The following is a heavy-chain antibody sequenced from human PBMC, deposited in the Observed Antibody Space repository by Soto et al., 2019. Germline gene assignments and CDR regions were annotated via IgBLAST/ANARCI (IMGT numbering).Heavy chain of an antibody. D-gene: IGHD3-10*01. CDR1: WFTFDTYA. CDR3: VRDRDPMNREVIVTIGDLRL. V-gene: IGHV3-33*01. J-gene: IGHJ2*01. Sequence: QVQLAESGGGVVQPGKSPRLSCEASWFTFDTYAMHWVRQAPGKGLEWVALIWDDGSRKEYLESVRGRFTISRDNSKNTLLLQMTRLRAEDTALYYCVRDRDPMNREVIVTIGDLRLWGRGALVSVST. CDR2: IWDDGSRK.